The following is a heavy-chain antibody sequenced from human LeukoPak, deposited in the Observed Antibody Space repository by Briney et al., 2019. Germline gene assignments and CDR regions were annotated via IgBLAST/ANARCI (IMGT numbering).Heavy chain of an antibody. D-gene: IGHD2-2*01. V-gene: IGHV1-8*01. J-gene: IGHJ4*02. Sequence: ASVKVSCKASGYTFTSYDINWVRQATGQGLEWMGWMSPISGNIGYAQKFQGRLTMTRNTAINTAYMELSGLRSEDTAVYYCAREFGDILVVPYYWGQGTLVTVSS. CDR1: GYTFTSYD. CDR2: MSPISGNI. CDR3: AREFGDILVVPYY.